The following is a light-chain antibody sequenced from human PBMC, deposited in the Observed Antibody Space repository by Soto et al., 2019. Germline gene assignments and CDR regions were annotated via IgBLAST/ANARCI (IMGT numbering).Light chain of an antibody. Sequence: AIRMTQSPSSLSASTGDRVTITCRASQGISSYLAWYQQKPGQGPKLLIYAASTLQSGVSSRFSGSGSGTDFTLTISSLQPEDVATYYCQQSNSIPPWTFGQGTKVEIK. CDR1: QGISSY. J-gene: IGKJ1*01. V-gene: IGKV1-8*01. CDR2: AAS. CDR3: QQSNSIPPWT.